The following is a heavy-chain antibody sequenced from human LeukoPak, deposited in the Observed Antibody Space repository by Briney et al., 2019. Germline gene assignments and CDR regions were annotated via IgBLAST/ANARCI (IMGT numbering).Heavy chain of an antibody. CDR1: GGSISSNY. J-gene: IGHJ6*03. V-gene: IGHV4-39*07. Sequence: SETLSLTCNVSGGSISSNYWSWIRQPPGKGLEWIGSIYYSGSTYYNPSLKSRVTISVDTSKNQFSLKLSSVTAADTAVYYCARVRTRGGYYYYMDVWGKGTTVTVSS. D-gene: IGHD1-14*01. CDR2: IYYSGST. CDR3: ARVRTRGGYYYYMDV.